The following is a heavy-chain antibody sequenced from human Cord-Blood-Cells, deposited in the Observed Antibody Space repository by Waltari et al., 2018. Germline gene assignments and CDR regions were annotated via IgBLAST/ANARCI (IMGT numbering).Heavy chain of an antibody. CDR1: GGSFSGYY. D-gene: IGHD2-2*01. V-gene: IGHV4-34*01. J-gene: IGHJ6*02. Sequence: QVQLQQWGAGLLKPSETLSLTCAVYGGSFSGYYWSWIRQPPGKGLEWIGEINHSGSTNYTPSLKSRVTISVDTSKNQFSLKLSSVTAADTAVYYCARGRVPAAIYYYYYGMDVWGQGTTVTVSS. CDR2: INHSGST. CDR3: ARGRVPAAIYYYYYGMDV.